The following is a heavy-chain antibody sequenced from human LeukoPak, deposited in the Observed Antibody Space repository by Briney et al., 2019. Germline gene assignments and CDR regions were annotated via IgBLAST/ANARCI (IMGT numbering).Heavy chain of an antibody. D-gene: IGHD3-3*01. CDR1: GGSISSYY. CDR3: ARHLTYYDFWSGYYLSGAFDI. CDR2: IYYSGST. Sequence: SETLSLTCTVSGGSISSYYWSWIRQPLGKGLEWIGYIYYSGSTNYNPSLKSRVTISVDTSKNQFSLKLSSVTAADTAVYYCARHLTYYDFWSGYYLSGAFDIWGQGTMVTVSS. J-gene: IGHJ3*02. V-gene: IGHV4-59*08.